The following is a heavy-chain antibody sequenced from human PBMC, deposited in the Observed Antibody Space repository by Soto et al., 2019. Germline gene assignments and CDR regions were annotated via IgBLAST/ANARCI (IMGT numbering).Heavy chain of an antibody. CDR3: ARGVNSAFDI. D-gene: IGHD3-3*01. CDR2: TYYRSKWYN. Sequence: QVQLQQSGPGLVRPSQTLSLTCVISGDSVASDNVAWNCIRESPSRGLEWLGRTYYRSKWYNDYVVSVNSRMTISPDTSKNQFSLQLNSVTPEDTAVYYCARGVNSAFDIWGQGTVVTVS. V-gene: IGHV6-1*01. J-gene: IGHJ3*02. CDR1: GDSVASDNVA.